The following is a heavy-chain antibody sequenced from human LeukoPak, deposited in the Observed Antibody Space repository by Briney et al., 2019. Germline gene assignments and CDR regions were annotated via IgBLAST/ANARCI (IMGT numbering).Heavy chain of an antibody. CDR1: GGTFSSYA. J-gene: IGHJ3*02. CDR3: ARDLPGGSAGAHDAFDI. Sequence: ASVKVSCKASGGTFSSYAISWVRQAPGQGLEWMGGIIPIFGTANYAQKFQGRVTITADESTSTAYMELSSLRSEDTAVYYCARDLPGGSAGAHDAFDIWGQGTMVTVSS. CDR2: IIPIFGTA. D-gene: IGHD1-26*01. V-gene: IGHV1-69*01.